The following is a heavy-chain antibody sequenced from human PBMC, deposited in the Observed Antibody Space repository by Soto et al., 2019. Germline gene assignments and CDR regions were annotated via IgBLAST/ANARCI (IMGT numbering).Heavy chain of an antibody. CDR2: INPNSGGT. CDR3: ERYDRYYYGMDV. D-gene: IGHD1-1*01. V-gene: IGHV1-2*04. CDR1: GYTFTGYY. J-gene: IGHJ6*02. Sequence: ASVKVSCKASGYTFTGYYMHWVRQAPGQGLEWMGWINPNSGGTNYAQKFQGWVTMTRDTSISTAYMELSRLRSDDTAVYYCERYDRYYYGMDVWGQGTTVTVSS.